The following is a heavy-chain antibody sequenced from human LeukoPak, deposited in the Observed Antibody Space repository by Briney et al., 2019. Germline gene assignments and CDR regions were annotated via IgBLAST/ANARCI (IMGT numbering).Heavy chain of an antibody. CDR3: ARDLSLMAPAGAFDI. D-gene: IGHD2-8*01. J-gene: IGHJ3*02. Sequence: SETLSLTCTVSGVSISSSNSYWGWIRQPPGKGLEWIGSIYYSGNTYYNPSLKSRVTISVDTSKNQFSLKLSSVTAADTAVYYCARDLSLMAPAGAFDIWGQGTMVTVSS. V-gene: IGHV4-39*07. CDR2: IYYSGNT. CDR1: GVSISSSNSY.